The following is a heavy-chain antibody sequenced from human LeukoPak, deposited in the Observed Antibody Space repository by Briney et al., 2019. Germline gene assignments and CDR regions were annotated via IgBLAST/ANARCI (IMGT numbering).Heavy chain of an antibody. J-gene: IGHJ4*02. CDR1: GYTFTSYG. CDR3: ARVRPMYYHDSSGYYSRSDY. Sequence: ASVKVSCKASGYTFTSYGISWVRQAPGQGLEWMGWISAYNGNTNYAQKLQGRVTMTTDTSTSTAYMELRSLRSDDTAVYYCARVRPMYYHDSSGYYSRSDYWGQGTLVTVSS. CDR2: ISAYNGNT. V-gene: IGHV1-18*01. D-gene: IGHD3-22*01.